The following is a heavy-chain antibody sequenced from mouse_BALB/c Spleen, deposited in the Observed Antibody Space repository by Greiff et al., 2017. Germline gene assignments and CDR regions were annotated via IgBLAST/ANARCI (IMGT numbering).Heavy chain of an antibody. J-gene: IGHJ4*01. CDR3: AREDYYGYAMDY. CDR1: GYSFTSYW. CDR2: IYPGNSDT. Sequence: VHVKQSGTVLARPGASVKMSCKASGYSFTSYWMHWVKQRPGQGLEWIGAIYPGNSDTSYNQKFKGKAKLTAVTSASTAYMELSSLTNEDSAVYFCAREDYYGYAMDYWGQGTSVTVSS. V-gene: IGHV1-5*01. D-gene: IGHD1-1*01.